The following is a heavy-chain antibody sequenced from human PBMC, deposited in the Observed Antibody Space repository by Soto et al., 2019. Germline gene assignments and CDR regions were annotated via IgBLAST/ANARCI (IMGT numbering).Heavy chain of an antibody. D-gene: IGHD3-22*01. CDR1: SCASLW. CDR2: IEPNGSYT. J-gene: IGHJ4*02. V-gene: IGHV5-10-1*01. Sequence: SCASLWARRVSKKHGKGLEWMGWIEPNGSYTRYSPSVEGHDSITADESNRTVYLQRCSLKATDTAFYYCVRHWEHFDSSDHASDSWGQRTPVTV. CDR3: VRHWEHFDSSDHASDS.